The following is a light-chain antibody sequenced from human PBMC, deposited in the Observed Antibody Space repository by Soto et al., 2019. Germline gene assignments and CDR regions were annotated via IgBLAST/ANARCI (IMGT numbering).Light chain of an antibody. CDR1: QSVSSY. CDR3: RQRSNWLLT. J-gene: IGKJ5*01. Sequence: EILLTQSAATLSLTPGERSTLSCRASQSVSSYLASYQQQPCQAPTLLIYDASNRATGIPGRLSGSGSGTDFTLTISRLEHKDFAVYYCRQRSNWLLTFGQATRLE. V-gene: IGKV3-11*01. CDR2: DAS.